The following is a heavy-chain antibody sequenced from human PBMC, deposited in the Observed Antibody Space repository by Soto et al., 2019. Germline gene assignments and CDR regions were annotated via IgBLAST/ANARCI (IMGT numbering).Heavy chain of an antibody. CDR3: ATNGSSGYYRNY. D-gene: IGHD3-22*01. V-gene: IGHV3-48*02. CDR1: GFTFSSYS. J-gene: IGHJ4*02. CDR2: ISSSSSSI. Sequence: VQLVESGGGLVQPGGSLRLSCAASGFTFSSYSMNWVRQAPGKGLEWVSYISSSSSSIYYADPVKGRFTISRDNAKNSLYLQMNSLRDEDTAVYYCATNGSSGYYRNYWGQGALVTVSS.